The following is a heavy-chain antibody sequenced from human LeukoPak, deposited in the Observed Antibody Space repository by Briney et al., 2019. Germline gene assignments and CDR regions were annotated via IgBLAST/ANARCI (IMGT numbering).Heavy chain of an antibody. CDR3: ARDRDGDLDY. D-gene: IGHD4-17*01. Sequence: PGGSLRLSCAAPGFTFSRYWMHWVRDGPGEGLVWVSRINSDGSGTSNADTVKGRFTISRDNAKNTLYLQMNSLRAEDTAVYHCARDRDGDLDYWGQGTLVTVSS. J-gene: IGHJ4*02. CDR1: GFTFSRYW. V-gene: IGHV3-74*01. CDR2: INSDGSGT.